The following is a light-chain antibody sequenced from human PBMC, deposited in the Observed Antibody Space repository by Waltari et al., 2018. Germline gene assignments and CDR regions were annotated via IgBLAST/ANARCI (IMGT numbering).Light chain of an antibody. CDR3: QKYGTLPAT. J-gene: IGKJ1*01. Sequence: EIVLTQSPGTLSLSPGERATLSCRANQSASRYLAWYQQKPGQAPRLLIYDTSIRATGVPDRFGGSGSGTDFSLTISRLEPEDFAVYYCQKYGTLPATFGQGTKVQMK. CDR2: DTS. V-gene: IGKV3-20*01. CDR1: QSASRY.